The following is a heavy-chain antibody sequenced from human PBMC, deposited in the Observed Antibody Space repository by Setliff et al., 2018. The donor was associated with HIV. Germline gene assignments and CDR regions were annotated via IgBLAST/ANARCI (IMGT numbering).Heavy chain of an antibody. CDR1: GGSLSGYY. J-gene: IGHJ2*01. Sequence: SETLSLTCAVYGGSLSGYYWSWVRQPPGRGLEWIGEINQSGNTNFNPSLKSRLIISVDTSKSQFSLKLTSVTAADTALYYCAREGGQGYSGSGSFYHRNFDLWGRGTLVTVSS. CDR3: AREGGQGYSGSGSFYHRNFDL. D-gene: IGHD3-10*01. CDR2: INQSGNT. V-gene: IGHV4-34*01.